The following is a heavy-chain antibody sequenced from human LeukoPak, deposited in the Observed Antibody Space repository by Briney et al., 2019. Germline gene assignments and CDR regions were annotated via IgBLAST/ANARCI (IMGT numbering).Heavy chain of an antibody. V-gene: IGHV1-2*02. Sequence: ASXXVSCKASGYTFTGXYMHWVRXAPGQGLEWMGWINPNSGGTNYAQKFQGRVTMTRDTSISTAYMGLSRLRSDDTAVYYCARGWYQLLGWGQGTLVTVSS. CDR1: GYTFTGXY. CDR3: ARGWYQLLG. J-gene: IGHJ4*02. CDR2: INPNSGGT. D-gene: IGHD2-2*01.